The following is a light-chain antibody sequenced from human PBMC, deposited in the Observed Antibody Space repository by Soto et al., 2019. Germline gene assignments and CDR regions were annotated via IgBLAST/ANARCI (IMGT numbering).Light chain of an antibody. CDR2: VVN. V-gene: IGLV2-14*01. CDR3: SSYTSSSTYV. Sequence: QSALTQPASVSGSPGQSIAISCTGTSSDVGYYNYVSWYQQHPGKAPKVMIYVVNNRPSGVSDRFSGSKSGNTASLTISGLQAEDEADYYCSSYTSSSTYVFGTGTKLTVL. CDR1: SSDVGYYNY. J-gene: IGLJ1*01.